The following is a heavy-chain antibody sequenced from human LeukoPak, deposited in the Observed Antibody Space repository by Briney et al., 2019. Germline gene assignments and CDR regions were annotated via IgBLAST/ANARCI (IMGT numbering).Heavy chain of an antibody. CDR3: ARDLAYYYDSSGLDY. CDR2: INPNSGGT. V-gene: IGHV1-2*04. Sequence: ASVKVSCKASGYTFTGYYMHWVRQAPGQGLEWMGWINPNSGGTNYAQKFQGWVTMTRDTSISTAYMELSRLRSDDTAVYYCARDLAYYYDSSGLDYWGQGTLVTVSS. CDR1: GYTFTGYY. J-gene: IGHJ4*02. D-gene: IGHD3-22*01.